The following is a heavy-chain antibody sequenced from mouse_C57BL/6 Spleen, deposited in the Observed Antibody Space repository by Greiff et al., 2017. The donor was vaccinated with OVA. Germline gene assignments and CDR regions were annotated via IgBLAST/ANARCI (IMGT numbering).Heavy chain of an antibody. J-gene: IGHJ4*01. CDR3: AKEGYAMDY. CDR1: GYAFSSSW. V-gene: IGHV1-82*01. CDR2: IYPGDGDT. Sequence: VQLQQSGPELVKPGASVKISCKASGYAFSSSWMHWVKQRPGQGLEWIGRIYPGDGDTNYNGKFKGKATLTADKSSSTAYMQLSSLAAEDAAVYFCAKEGYAMDYWGQGTSVTVSS.